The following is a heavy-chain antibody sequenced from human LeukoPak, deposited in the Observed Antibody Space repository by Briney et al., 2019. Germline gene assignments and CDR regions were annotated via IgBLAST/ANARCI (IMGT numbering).Heavy chain of an antibody. CDR2: INPNSGST. CDR1: GYTFTGYY. Sequence: GASVKASCKASGYTFTGYYMHWVRQAPGQGLEWMGWINPNSGSTNYAQKFQGRVTMTRDTSISTAYMELSRLRSDDTAVYYCARDSHLSSSGWDWGQGTLVTVSS. J-gene: IGHJ4*02. D-gene: IGHD6-19*01. CDR3: ARDSHLSSSGWD. V-gene: IGHV1-2*02.